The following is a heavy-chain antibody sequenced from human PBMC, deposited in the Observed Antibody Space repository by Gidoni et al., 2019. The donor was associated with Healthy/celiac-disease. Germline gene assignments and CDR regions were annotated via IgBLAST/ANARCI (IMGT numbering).Heavy chain of an antibody. V-gene: IGHV3-74*01. D-gene: IGHD3-3*01. CDR3: ARSILYYDFWSGYPDY. CDR1: GFTSRNYW. Sequence: EVQLVESGGGLVQPGGSLRLSCAASGFTSRNYWMHWARQAPGKGLVWVSRSNSDGSSTSYADSVKGRFTISRDNAKNTLYLKMNSLRAEDTAVYYCARSILYYDFWSGYPDYWGQGTLVTVSS. CDR2: SNSDGSST. J-gene: IGHJ4*02.